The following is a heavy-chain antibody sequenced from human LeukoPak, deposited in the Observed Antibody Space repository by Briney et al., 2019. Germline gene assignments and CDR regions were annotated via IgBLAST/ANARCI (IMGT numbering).Heavy chain of an antibody. D-gene: IGHD2-15*01. CDR2: ISAYNGNT. V-gene: IGHV1-18*01. Sequence: ASVKVSCKASGYTFTSYGISWVRQAPGQGLEWMGWISAYNGNTNYAQKLQGRVTMTTDTSTSTAYMELRSLRSDDTAVYYCGRVSYCSGGSCNGRSWFDPWGQGTLVTVSS. CDR1: GYTFTSYG. J-gene: IGHJ5*02. CDR3: GRVSYCSGGSCNGRSWFDP.